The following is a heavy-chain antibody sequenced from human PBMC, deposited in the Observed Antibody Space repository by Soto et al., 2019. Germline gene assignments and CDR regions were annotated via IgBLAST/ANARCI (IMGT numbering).Heavy chain of an antibody. Sequence: QVQLVESGGGVVQPGRSLRISCAASGFTFSNYGMHWVRQAPGKGLEWVAVISYDGSNKYHGDSVKGRFTISRDNYKNTLYLQMNSLRAEDTAVYYCAKDVIALVRGVNPYYYYGMDVWGQGTTVTVSS. V-gene: IGHV3-30*18. CDR3: AKDVIALVRGVNPYYYYGMDV. D-gene: IGHD3-10*01. J-gene: IGHJ6*02. CDR2: ISYDGSNK. CDR1: GFTFSNYG.